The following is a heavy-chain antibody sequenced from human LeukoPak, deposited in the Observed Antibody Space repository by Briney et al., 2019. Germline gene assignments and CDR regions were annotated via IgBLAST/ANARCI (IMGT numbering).Heavy chain of an antibody. CDR3: ARGDIVVVPAAFGAFDI. V-gene: IGHV3-53*01. CDR1: GFKVSFNY. J-gene: IGHJ3*02. Sequence: GGSLRLSCAASGFKVSFNYMTWVRQAPGKGLEWVSLIYSDGTTNYADSVRGRFTISRDRSKNTLYLQMNSLRIEDTAVYYCARGDIVVVPAAFGAFDIWGQGTMVTVSS. CDR2: IYSDGTT. D-gene: IGHD2-2*01.